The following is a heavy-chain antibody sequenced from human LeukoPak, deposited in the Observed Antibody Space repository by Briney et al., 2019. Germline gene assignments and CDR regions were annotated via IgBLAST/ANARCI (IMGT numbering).Heavy chain of an antibody. Sequence: SETLSLTCTVSGGSISSSSYSWGWIRQPPGKGLEWIGTIYYSGSTYYNPSLKSRVTISVDTSENQFSLKLSSVTAADTAVYYCARHVFYTFGGVIAYFDYWGQGTLVTVSS. D-gene: IGHD3-16*02. CDR1: GGSISSSSYS. CDR3: ARHVFYTFGGVIAYFDY. V-gene: IGHV4-39*01. CDR2: IYYSGST. J-gene: IGHJ4*02.